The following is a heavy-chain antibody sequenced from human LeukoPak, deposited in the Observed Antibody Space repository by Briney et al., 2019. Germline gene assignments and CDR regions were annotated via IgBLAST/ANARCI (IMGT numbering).Heavy chain of an antibody. CDR1: GGSISSGDYY. CDR2: ICYSGST. D-gene: IGHD3-3*01. CDR3: ARAPNYDFWSGYLNWFDP. J-gene: IGHJ5*02. V-gene: IGHV4-30-4*08. Sequence: SETLSLTCTVSGGSISSGDYYWSWIRQPPGKGLEWIGYICYSGSTYYNPSLKSRVTISVDTSKNQFSLKLSSVTAADTAVYYCARAPNYDFWSGYLNWFDPWGQGTLVTVSS.